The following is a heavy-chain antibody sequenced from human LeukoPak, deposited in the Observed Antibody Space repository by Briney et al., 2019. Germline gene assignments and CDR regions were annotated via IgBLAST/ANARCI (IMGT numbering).Heavy chain of an antibody. CDR1: GGSISSYY. V-gene: IGHV4-59*01. CDR2: IYNSGST. Sequence: SETLSLTCTVSGGSISSYYWSWIRQPPGKGLEWIGYIYNSGSTSYNPSLKSRVTISLDTSQNQFSLKLSSLTAADTAVYYCARGVVAAAGRTFDFWGQGTLVTVSS. CDR3: ARGVVAAAGRTFDF. D-gene: IGHD6-13*01. J-gene: IGHJ4*02.